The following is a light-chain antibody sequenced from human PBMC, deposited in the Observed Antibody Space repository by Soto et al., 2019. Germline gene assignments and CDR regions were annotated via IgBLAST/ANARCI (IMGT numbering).Light chain of an antibody. V-gene: IGKV1-5*03. CDR2: KAS. CDR3: QQYNSVSLLT. CDR1: QSISNW. J-gene: IGKJ4*01. Sequence: DIQMTQSPSTLSASVGDRVTITCRASQSISNWLAWYQQKPGKAPKLLIYKASSLESGVPSRFSGSASGTEFTLTISSLQPDDFATYYCQQYNSVSLLTFSGGTKVEIK.